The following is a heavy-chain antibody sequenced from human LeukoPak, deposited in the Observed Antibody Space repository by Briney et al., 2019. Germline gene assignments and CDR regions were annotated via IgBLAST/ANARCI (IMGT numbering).Heavy chain of an antibody. D-gene: IGHD3-10*01. J-gene: IGHJ4*02. V-gene: IGHV3-21*01. CDR1: GFTFSNYR. CDR3: ARVRRFGESPDY. CDR2: ISSSSSYI. Sequence: SGGSLRLSCAASGFTFSNYRMNWVRQAPGKGLEWVSSISSSSSYIYYADSLKGRFTISRDNARNSLYLQMNSLRAEDTAVYYCARVRRFGESPDYWGQGTLVTVSS.